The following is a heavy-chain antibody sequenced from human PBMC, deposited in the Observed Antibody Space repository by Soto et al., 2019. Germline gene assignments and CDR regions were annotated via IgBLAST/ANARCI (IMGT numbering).Heavy chain of an antibody. J-gene: IGHJ5*01. V-gene: IGHV3-21*01. D-gene: IGHD2-2*01. CDR3: ARSAGYCIDTSCEKGWFDS. CDR2: ISSSSAYK. CDR1: GFMFSSYN. Sequence: VQLVESGGGLVKPGGSLRLSCEGSGFMFSSYNMNWVRQAPGRGLEWVSFISSSSAYKYYEDAVKGRFTISRDNDKNSVYLQMNSLRAEDAGLYYCARSAGYCIDTSCEKGWFDSWGQGTWVTVSS.